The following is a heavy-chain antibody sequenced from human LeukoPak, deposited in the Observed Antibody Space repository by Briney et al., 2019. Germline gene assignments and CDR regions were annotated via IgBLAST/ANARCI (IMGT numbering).Heavy chain of an antibody. CDR1: GGSISSSGYY. CDR2: IYYSGST. CDR3: ARNPYYYDSSGYYIGWFDP. D-gene: IGHD3-22*01. J-gene: IGHJ5*02. V-gene: IGHV4-39*07. Sequence: SETLSLTCTVSGGSISSSGYYWGWIRQPPGKGLEWIGSIYYSGSTYYNPSLKSRVTISVDTSKNQFSLKLSSVTAADTAVYYCARNPYYYDSSGYYIGWFDPWGQGTLVTVSS.